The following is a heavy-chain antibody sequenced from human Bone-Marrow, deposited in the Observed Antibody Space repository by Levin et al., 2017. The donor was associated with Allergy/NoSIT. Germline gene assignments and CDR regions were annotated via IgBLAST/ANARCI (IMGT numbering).Heavy chain of an antibody. CDR3: ARDPGFPNGMDV. CDR1: GFTVSTDY. CDR2: IYSGFTT. Sequence: GALRLSCAASGFTVSTDYLAWVRQAPGKGLEWVSLIYSGFTTYYADSVQGRFTISIDNSKNMLYLQMNSLRAEDTAVYYCARDPGFPNGMDVWGQGTTVTVSS. V-gene: IGHV3-53*01. D-gene: IGHD1-14*01. J-gene: IGHJ6*02.